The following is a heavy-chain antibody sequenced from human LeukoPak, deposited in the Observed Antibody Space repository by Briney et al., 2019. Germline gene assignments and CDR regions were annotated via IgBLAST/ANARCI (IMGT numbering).Heavy chain of an antibody. CDR1: GGSISSYY. CDR3: ARGRPQPYRYFDWLLEPPDY. D-gene: IGHD3-9*01. CDR2: IYYSAST. V-gene: IGHV4-59*01. Sequence: SETLSLTCTVSGGSISSYYWSWIRQPPGKGLEWIGYIYYSASTNYNPSLTSRVTISVDTSKNQFSLKLSSVTAADTAVYYCARGRPQPYRYFDWLLEPPDYWGQGTLVTVSS. J-gene: IGHJ4*02.